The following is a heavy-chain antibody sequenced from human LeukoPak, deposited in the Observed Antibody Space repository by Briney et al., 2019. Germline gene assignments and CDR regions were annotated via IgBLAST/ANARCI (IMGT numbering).Heavy chain of an antibody. CDR1: GFTYSDYA. J-gene: IGHJ4*02. CDR2: VSYYVGKQ. D-gene: IGHD1-1*01. CDR3: AKAGIGADGAGFLCEY. V-gene: IGHV3-23*01. Sequence: GGSLRLFCAASGFTYSDYAMRGVREAPGKGLEGVSTVSYYVGKQYLADCVRGRFTVSRDTSRNTVSLQMSSLRVEDTGIYYCAKAGIGADGAGFLCEYWGQGTLVTVSS.